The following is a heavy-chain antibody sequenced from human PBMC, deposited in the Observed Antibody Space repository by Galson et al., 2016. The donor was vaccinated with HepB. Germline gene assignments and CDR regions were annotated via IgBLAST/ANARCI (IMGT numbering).Heavy chain of an antibody. J-gene: IGHJ5*02. CDR1: GFRFSSYG. CDR3: ARDKNRGYSCYDAFDP. Sequence: SLRLSCAASGFRFSSYGMHWVRQAPGKGLEWVALIWYDGSIKYYADSVTGRFTVSRDNSKNKLYLQMKSLRPEDTAIYYCARDKNRGYSCYDAFDPWGQGTLVTVSS. D-gene: IGHD5-12*01. V-gene: IGHV3-33*01. CDR2: IWYDGSIK.